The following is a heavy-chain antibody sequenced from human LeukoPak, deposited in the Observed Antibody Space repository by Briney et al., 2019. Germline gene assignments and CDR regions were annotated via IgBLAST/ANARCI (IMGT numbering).Heavy chain of an antibody. V-gene: IGHV1-18*01. D-gene: IGHD6-6*01. CDR1: GYAFTTFG. J-gene: IGHJ6*03. CDR2: VSPYNGNT. CDR3: ARARYSSWSGPRYYYYYMDV. Sequence: ASVKVSCKASGYAFTTFGIGWVRLAPGHGLEWLGWVSPYNGNTNYAQKFQGRLTMTPDTSTDTAYMELRSLRSDDTAVYYCARARYSSWSGPRYYYYYMDVWGKGTTVTVSS.